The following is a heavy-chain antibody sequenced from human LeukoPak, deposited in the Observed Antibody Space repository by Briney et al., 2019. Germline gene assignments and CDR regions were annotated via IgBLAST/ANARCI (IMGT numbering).Heavy chain of an antibody. CDR2: FDPEDGET. J-gene: IGHJ6*02. D-gene: IGHD3-22*01. CDR3: ATVLVVDGGYYYYGMDV. V-gene: IGHV1-24*01. Sequence: ASVKVSCKVSGYTLTELSMHWVRQAPGKGLEWMGGFDPEDGETIYAQKFQGRVTMTEDTSTDTAYMELSSLRSEDTAVYYCATVLVVDGGYYYYGMDVWGQGTTVTVSS. CDR1: GYTLTELS.